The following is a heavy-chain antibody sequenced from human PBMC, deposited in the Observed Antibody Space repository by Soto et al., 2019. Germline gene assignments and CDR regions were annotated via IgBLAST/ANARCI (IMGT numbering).Heavy chain of an antibody. D-gene: IGHD1-1*01. CDR3: ARATGILRSWNCDY. J-gene: IGHJ4*02. Sequence: QVQLQESGPKLVKPSQTLSLTCSVSGGSISTVGHYWTWIRQPPGKGLEWIGSIYHTGSTYYSKSLRSRLTMSVDTSKSQFSLRLSSVTAADTAVYYCARATGILRSWNCDYWGQGSLVTVSS. CDR1: GGSISTVGHY. V-gene: IGHV4-31*03. CDR2: IYHTGST.